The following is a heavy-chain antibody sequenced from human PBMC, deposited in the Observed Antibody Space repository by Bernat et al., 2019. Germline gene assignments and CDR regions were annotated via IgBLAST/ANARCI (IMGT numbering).Heavy chain of an antibody. CDR2: ISSSSSTI. Sequence: EVQLVESGGGLVQPGGSLRLSCAASGFTFSSYSMNWVRQAPGKGLEWVSYISSSSSTIYYADSVKGRFTISRDNAKNSLYLQMNSLRDEDTAVYYCARDRLADIVYENAFDIWGQGTMVTVSS. CDR3: ARDRLADIVYENAFDI. CDR1: GFTFSSYS. D-gene: IGHD3-16*02. V-gene: IGHV3-48*02. J-gene: IGHJ3*02.